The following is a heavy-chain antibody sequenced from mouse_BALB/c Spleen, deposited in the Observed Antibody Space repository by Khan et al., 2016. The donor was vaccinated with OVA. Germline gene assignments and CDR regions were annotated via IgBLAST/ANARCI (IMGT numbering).Heavy chain of an antibody. CDR1: GYNFTTYW. CDR2: INPTSGYT. Sequence: QVQLQQSGAELAKPGALVKMSCKASGYNFTTYWMHWVKQRPGQGLEWIGYINPTSGYTDYNEKFKDRATLSADKSSSTAYMQLSSLTAEDSAVYYCTRDRIDYWGQGTTLTVSS. J-gene: IGHJ2*01. V-gene: IGHV1-7*01. CDR3: TRDRIDY.